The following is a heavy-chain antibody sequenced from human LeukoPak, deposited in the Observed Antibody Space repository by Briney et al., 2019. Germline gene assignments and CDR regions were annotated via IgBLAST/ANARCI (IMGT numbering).Heavy chain of an antibody. CDR2: IYTSGST. Sequence: SETLSLTCTVSGGSISSYYGSWIRQPPGKGLEWIGYIYTSGSTNYNPSLKSRVTISVDTSKNQFSLKLSSVTAADTAVHYCARHEAVDYYYMDVWGKGTRSPSP. CDR1: GGSISSYY. CDR3: ARHEAVDYYYMDV. D-gene: IGHD6-19*01. J-gene: IGHJ6*03. V-gene: IGHV4-4*09.